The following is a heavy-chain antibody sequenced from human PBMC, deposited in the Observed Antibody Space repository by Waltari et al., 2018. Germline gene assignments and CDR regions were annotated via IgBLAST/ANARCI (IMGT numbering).Heavy chain of an antibody. CDR2: IYSGGTT. D-gene: IGHD3-3*01. CDR1: GFTVSSNY. J-gene: IGHJ4*02. CDR3: ARDTIYGVASLDY. Sequence: EVQLVESGGGLIQPGGSLRLSCAASGFTVSSNYMSWVRQAPGKGLEWVSVIYSGGTTYYADSVKGRFTISRDNSKNTLYLQMNSRRAEDTAVYYCARDTIYGVASLDYWGQGTLVTVSS. V-gene: IGHV3-53*01.